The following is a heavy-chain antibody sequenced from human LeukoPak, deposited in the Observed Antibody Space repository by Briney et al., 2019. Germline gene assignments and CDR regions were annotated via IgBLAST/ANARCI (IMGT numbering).Heavy chain of an antibody. CDR1: GFTFSSYG. V-gene: IGHV3-30*18. Sequence: GGSLRLSCAAPGFTFSSYGMHWVRQAPGKGLEWVAVISYDGSNKYYADSVKGRFTISRDNSKNTLYLQMNSLRAEDTAVYYCAKAYDSSGYYYPTFWGQGTLVTVSS. D-gene: IGHD3-22*01. CDR3: AKAYDSSGYYYPTF. CDR2: ISYDGSNK. J-gene: IGHJ4*02.